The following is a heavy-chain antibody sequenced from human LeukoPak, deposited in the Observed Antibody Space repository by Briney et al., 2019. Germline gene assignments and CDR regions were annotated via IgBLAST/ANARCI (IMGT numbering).Heavy chain of an antibody. J-gene: IGHJ5*02. CDR3: ARAVPAARIGGWFDP. CDR1: GGSFSGYY. CDR2: INHSGST. D-gene: IGHD2-2*01. V-gene: IGHV4-34*01. Sequence: SGTLSLTCAVYGGSFSGYYWSWIRQPPGKGLEWIGEINHSGSTNYNPSLKSRVTISVDTSKNQFSLKLSSVTAADTAVYYCARAVPAARIGGWFDPWGQGTLVTVSS.